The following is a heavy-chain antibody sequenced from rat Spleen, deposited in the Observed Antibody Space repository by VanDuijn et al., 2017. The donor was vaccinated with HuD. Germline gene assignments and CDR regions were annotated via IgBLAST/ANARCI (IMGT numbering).Heavy chain of an antibody. CDR2: ISYDGSST. CDR1: GFTFSDYY. Sequence: EVQLVESDGGLVQPGRSLKLSCAASGFTFSDYYMAWVRQAPTKGLEWVATISYDGSSTYYRDSVKGRFTISRDNAKSTLYLQRDSLRSEDTATYYCARQQLCDYWGQGVMVTVSS. D-gene: IGHD1-10*01. CDR3: ARQQLCDY. J-gene: IGHJ2*01. V-gene: IGHV5-29*01.